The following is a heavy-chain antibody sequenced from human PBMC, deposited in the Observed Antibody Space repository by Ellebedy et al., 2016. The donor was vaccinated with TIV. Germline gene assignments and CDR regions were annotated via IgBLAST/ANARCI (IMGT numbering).Heavy chain of an antibody. CDR2: VNPNSGKT. Sequence: AASVKVSCKASGYTFNSYEIYWVRQAPGQGLECVGWVNPNSGKTDFAQNFQGRVTLTTNTSITTAYMELSSLTSEDTAVYYCARGNNYDINAYPWFDPWGQGTLVTVSS. CDR3: ARGNNYDINAYPWFDP. D-gene: IGHD3-16*01. V-gene: IGHV1-8*01. J-gene: IGHJ5*02. CDR1: GYTFNSYE.